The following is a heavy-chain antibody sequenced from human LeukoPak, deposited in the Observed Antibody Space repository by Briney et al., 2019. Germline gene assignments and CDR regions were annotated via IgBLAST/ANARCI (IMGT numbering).Heavy chain of an antibody. J-gene: IGHJ6*02. CDR2: MNPNSGNT. CDR1: GYTFTSYD. V-gene: IGHV1-8*01. CDR3: AREIIVVVPAAYYYYYGMDV. D-gene: IGHD2-2*01. Sequence: ASVKVSCKASGYTFTSYDINWVRQATGQGLEWMGWMNPNSGNTGYAQKFQGRVTMTRNTSISTAYMELSSLRSEDTAVYYCAREIIVVVPAAYYYYYGMDVWGQGTTVTVSS.